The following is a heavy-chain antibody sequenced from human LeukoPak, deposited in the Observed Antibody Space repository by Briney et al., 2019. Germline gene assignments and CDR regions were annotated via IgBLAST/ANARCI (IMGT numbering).Heavy chain of an antibody. D-gene: IGHD6-19*01. CDR1: GFTVSTNS. Sequence: GGSLRLSCTVSGFTVSTNSMSWVRQAPGKGLEWVSFIYSDNTHYSDSVKGRFTISRDNSKITLYLQMNSLRAEDTAVYYCAKDTFAAVAGYWGQGTLVTVSS. CDR3: AKDTFAAVAGY. J-gene: IGHJ4*02. V-gene: IGHV3-53*01. CDR2: IYSDNT.